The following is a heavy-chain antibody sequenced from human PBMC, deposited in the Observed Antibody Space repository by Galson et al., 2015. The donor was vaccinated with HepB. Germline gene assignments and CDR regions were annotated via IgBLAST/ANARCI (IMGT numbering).Heavy chain of an antibody. CDR2: IIPIFGTA. CDR3: AMEGCADTAMVTPFDY. V-gene: IGHV1-69*13. CDR1: GGTVSRYT. D-gene: IGHD5-18*01. Sequence: SVKVSCKASGGTVSRYTISWVRQAPGQGLEWMGGIIPIFGTAKYEQKFRGSVTISADESTTTAFMELSSLRFEATAVYYCAMEGCADTAMVTPFDYWGQGTLVTVSS. J-gene: IGHJ4*02.